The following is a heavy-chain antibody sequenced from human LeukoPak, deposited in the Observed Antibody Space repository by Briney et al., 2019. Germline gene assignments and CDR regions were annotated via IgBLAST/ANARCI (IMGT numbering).Heavy chain of an antibody. J-gene: IGHJ4*02. D-gene: IGHD3-16*02. CDR1: GFTFSNAW. V-gene: IGHV3-15*01. CDR2: IKSKTDGGTT. CDR3: TTEAYDYVWGSYRYPIDY. Sequence: GGSLRLSCAASGFTFSNAWMSWVRQAPGKGLEWVGRIKSKTDGGTTDYAAPVKGRFTISRDGSKNTLYLQMNSLKTEDTAVYYCTTEAYDYVWGSYRYPIDYWGQGTLVTVSS.